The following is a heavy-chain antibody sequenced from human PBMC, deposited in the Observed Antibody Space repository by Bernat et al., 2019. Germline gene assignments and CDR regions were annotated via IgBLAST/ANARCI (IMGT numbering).Heavy chain of an antibody. CDR3: ARGKNYYDSSGYYY. CDR2: IYSGGST. Sequence: EVQLVESGGGLVQPGGSLRLSCAASGFTVSSNYMSWVRQAPGKGLEWASVIYSGGSTYYADSVKGRFTISRDNSKNTLYLQMNSLRAEDTAVYYCARGKNYYDSSGYYYWGQGTLVTVSS. V-gene: IGHV3-66*02. J-gene: IGHJ4*02. D-gene: IGHD3-22*01. CDR1: GFTVSSNY.